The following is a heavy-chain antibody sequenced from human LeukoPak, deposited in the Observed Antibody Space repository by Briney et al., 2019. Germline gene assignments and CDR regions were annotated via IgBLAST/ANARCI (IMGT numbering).Heavy chain of an antibody. CDR1: GFTFSSHW. J-gene: IGHJ4*02. CDR3: ARRSYIYVYVFDN. V-gene: IGHV3-7*01. D-gene: IGHD5-18*01. CDR2: IKQDGSEK. Sequence: GGSLRLSCAASGFTFSSHWMSWVRQAPGKGLEWVANIKQDGSEKYYVDSVKGRFTISRDNAKNSLYLQMNSLGAEDTAVYYCARRSYIYVYVFDNWGQGTLVTVSS.